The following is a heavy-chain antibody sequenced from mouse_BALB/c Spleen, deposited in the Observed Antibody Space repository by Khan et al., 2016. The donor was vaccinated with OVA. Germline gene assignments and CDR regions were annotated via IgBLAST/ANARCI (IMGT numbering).Heavy chain of an antibody. CDR2: IWGGGST. V-gene: IGHV2-6-5*01. J-gene: IGHJ4*01. CDR3: AKGVWSYYYTLDY. CDR1: GFSLSDYG. Sequence: QVQLKESGPGLVAPSQNLSLTCTVSGFSLSDYGVSWIRQPPGKGLEWLGVIWGGGSTYYNSDLNSRLSISKDNSKSQVFLKMSSLQSYDTAMFYCAKGVWSYYYTLDYWGQGTSVTVSS.